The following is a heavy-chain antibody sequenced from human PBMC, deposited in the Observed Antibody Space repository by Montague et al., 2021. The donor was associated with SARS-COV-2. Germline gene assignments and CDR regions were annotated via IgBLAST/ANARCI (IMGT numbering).Heavy chain of an antibody. CDR1: GFTSGNYQ. D-gene: IGHD2-8*02. V-gene: IGHV3-7*01. Sequence: SLRLSCAASGFTSGNYQMTWVRQTPGKGLQWVANINHDETAKTYVDSVKGRFTISRDNAKNSLILQMNSLKDEDTAVYYCAGSPRGSCTGWLDYWGQGTLVTVSS. CDR2: INHDETAK. CDR3: AGSPRGSCTGWLDY. J-gene: IGHJ4*02.